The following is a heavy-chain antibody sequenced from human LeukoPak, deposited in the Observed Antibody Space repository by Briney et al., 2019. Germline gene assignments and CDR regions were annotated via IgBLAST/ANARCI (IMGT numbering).Heavy chain of an antibody. CDR1: GFTFSSYA. Sequence: GGSLRLSCAASGFTFSSYAMHWVRQAPGKGLEWVAVISYDGSNKYYADSVKGRFTISRDNSKNTLYLQMNSLRAEDTAVYYCAREQYYCDSSGYTDYWGQGTLVTVSS. CDR3: AREQYYCDSSGYTDY. J-gene: IGHJ4*02. CDR2: ISYDGSNK. V-gene: IGHV3-30*04. D-gene: IGHD3-22*01.